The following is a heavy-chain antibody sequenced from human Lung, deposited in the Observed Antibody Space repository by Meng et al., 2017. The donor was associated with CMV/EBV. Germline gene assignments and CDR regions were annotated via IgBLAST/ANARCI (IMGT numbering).Heavy chain of an antibody. V-gene: IGHV3-13*01. CDR1: GFTFSTYD. J-gene: IGHJ4*02. CDR3: ARARSPTHFDY. CDR2: IGTVGDT. Sequence: GGSXRLXCTASGFTFSTYDFHWVRQPTGKGLEWVSSIGTVGDTYSIGSVKGRFIISREDAKNSVYLQMNGLRDGDTGLYYCARARSPTHFDYWGQGALVTVSS.